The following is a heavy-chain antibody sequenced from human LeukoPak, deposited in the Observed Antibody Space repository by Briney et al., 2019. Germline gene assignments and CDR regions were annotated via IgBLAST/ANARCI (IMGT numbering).Heavy chain of an antibody. CDR1: GGSISSGDYY. D-gene: IGHD3-9*01. Sequence: SETLSLTCTVSGGSISSGDYYWSWIRQPPGKGLEWIGYIYYSGSTYYNPSLKSRVTISVDTSKNQFSLKLSSVTAADTAVYYCARERADSTGRPFEIDYWGQGTLVTVSS. CDR3: ARERADSTGRPFEIDY. CDR2: IYYSGST. V-gene: IGHV4-30-4*01. J-gene: IGHJ4*02.